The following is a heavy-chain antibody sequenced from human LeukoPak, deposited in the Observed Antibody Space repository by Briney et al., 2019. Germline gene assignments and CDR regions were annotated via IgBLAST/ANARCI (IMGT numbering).Heavy chain of an antibody. Sequence: GGSLSLSCATSGFTFSSYEMNWVRQAPAQGLEWVSCISSSGSTIYYADPVKGRFTISRDKAKNSLYLQMNSLRAEDTAVYYCAELGITMIGGVWGKGTTVTISS. CDR1: GFTFSSYE. V-gene: IGHV3-48*03. CDR3: AELGITMIGGV. J-gene: IGHJ6*04. D-gene: IGHD3-10*02. CDR2: ISSSGSTI.